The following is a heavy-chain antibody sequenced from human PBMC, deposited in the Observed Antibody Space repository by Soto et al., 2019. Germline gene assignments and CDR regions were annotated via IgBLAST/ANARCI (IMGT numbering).Heavy chain of an antibody. CDR2: TSYSGST. D-gene: IGHD6-19*01. Sequence: WTWIRQPPGKGLEWIGYTSYSGSTNYNPSLQSRLTISADTSKNQFSLRLSSVTAADTAVYYCARGSELLPRAFNIWGQGTMVTVSS. J-gene: IGHJ3*02. V-gene: IGHV4-59*01. CDR3: ARGSELLPRAFNI.